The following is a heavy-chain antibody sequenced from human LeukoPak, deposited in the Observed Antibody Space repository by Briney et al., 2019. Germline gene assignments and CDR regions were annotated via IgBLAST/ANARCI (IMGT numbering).Heavy chain of an antibody. J-gene: IGHJ3*02. V-gene: IGHV3-11*04. CDR2: INSSGSTI. D-gene: IGHD6-13*01. CDR1: GFTFSDYY. Sequence: GGSLRLSCAASGFTFSDYYMSWIRQAPGKGLEGVSYINSSGSTIYYADSVKGRFTISRDNAKNSLYLQMNSLRAEDTAVYYCARDGEIAAAAAGAFDIWGQGTMVTVSS. CDR3: ARDGEIAAAAAGAFDI.